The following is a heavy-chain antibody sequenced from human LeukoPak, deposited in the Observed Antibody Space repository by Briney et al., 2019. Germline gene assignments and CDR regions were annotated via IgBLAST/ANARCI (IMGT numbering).Heavy chain of an antibody. CDR3: ARDVDTSSHSSQLDP. D-gene: IGHD5-18*01. CDR2: IQSDGSEQ. V-gene: IGHV3-33*01. J-gene: IGHJ5*02. Sequence: PGGSLRLSCATAGFTFSTFGIHWVRQTPGKGLEWAAAIQSDGSEQYYGDSVKGRFTISRDSSKNTVYLQMNSLRDEDTAVYYCARDVDTSSHSSQLDPWGQGTLVTVSS. CDR1: GFTFSTFG.